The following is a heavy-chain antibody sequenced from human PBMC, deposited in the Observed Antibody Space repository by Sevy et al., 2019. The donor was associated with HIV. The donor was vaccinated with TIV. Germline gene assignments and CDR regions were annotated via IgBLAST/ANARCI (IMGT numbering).Heavy chain of an antibody. Sequence: SETLSLTCTVSGGSISSYYWSWIRQPAGKGLEWIGRIYTSGSTNYNPSLKSRVTMSVDTSKNQFSLKLNSVTAADTAVYYCARDWLGYCSGGSCYRENYGMDVWGQGTTVTVSS. CDR3: ARDWLGYCSGGSCYRENYGMDV. J-gene: IGHJ6*02. V-gene: IGHV4-4*07. CDR2: IYTSGST. CDR1: GGSISSYY. D-gene: IGHD2-15*01.